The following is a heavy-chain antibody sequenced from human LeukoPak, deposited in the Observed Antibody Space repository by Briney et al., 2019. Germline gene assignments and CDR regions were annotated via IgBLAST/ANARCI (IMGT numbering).Heavy chain of an antibody. CDR3: AKHGGSYRYYFDY. J-gene: IGHJ4*02. Sequence: PGGSLRLSCAASGFTFSSYAMSWVRQAPGKGLEWVSAISGGGGSTYYADSVKGRFTISRDNSKNTLYLQMNSLRAEDTAVYYCAKHGGSYRYYFDYWGQGTLVTVSS. CDR2: ISGGGGST. D-gene: IGHD1-26*01. V-gene: IGHV3-23*01. CDR1: GFTFSSYA.